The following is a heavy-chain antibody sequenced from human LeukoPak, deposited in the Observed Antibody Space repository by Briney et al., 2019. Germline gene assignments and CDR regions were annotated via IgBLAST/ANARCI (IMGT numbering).Heavy chain of an antibody. CDR3: AKSPASGTVFDY. Sequence: GGSLRLSCAASGFTFNNYAMSWVRQAPGKGLEWVSTIGRTGGSTYYADSVKGRFSISRDNSRNTLYLQMNSLRAEDTAVDSCAKSPASGTVFDYWGQGILVTVSS. J-gene: IGHJ4*02. CDR2: IGRTGGST. V-gene: IGHV3-23*01. CDR1: GFTFNNYA. D-gene: IGHD6-13*01.